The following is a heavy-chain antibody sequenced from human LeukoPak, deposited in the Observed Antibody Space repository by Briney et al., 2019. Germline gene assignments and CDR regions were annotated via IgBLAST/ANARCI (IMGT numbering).Heavy chain of an antibody. CDR2: MSPNSDYT. Sequence: ASVKVSCKASGYTFTSHDINWVRQATGQGLEWMGWMSPNSDYTGYAQKFQGRVTMTRNTSISTAYMELSSLRSDDTAMYFCARGVAAGYDYWGQGTLVTVSS. CDR1: GYTFTSHD. CDR3: ARGVAAGYDY. D-gene: IGHD6-13*01. J-gene: IGHJ4*02. V-gene: IGHV1-8*01.